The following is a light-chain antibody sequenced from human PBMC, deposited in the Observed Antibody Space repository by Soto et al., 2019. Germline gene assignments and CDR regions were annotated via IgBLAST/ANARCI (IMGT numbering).Light chain of an antibody. CDR3: QAWDDTSGVV. CDR2: LDT. V-gene: IGLV3-1*01. Sequence: SYELTQPPSVSVSPGQTASITCSGANLGDRYACWYQQKPGQSPVLVIYLDTKRPSGIPERFSGSNSGNTATLTISGTQAMDEADYYCQAWDDTSGVVFSGGTKLTVL. J-gene: IGLJ2*01. CDR1: NLGDRY.